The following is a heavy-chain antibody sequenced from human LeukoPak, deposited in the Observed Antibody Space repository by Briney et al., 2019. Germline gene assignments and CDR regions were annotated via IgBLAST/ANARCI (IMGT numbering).Heavy chain of an antibody. CDR2: VRTKTHGGAP. D-gene: IGHD3-10*01. CDR1: GVTLGDYA. V-gene: IGHV3-49*03. Sequence: GGSLRLSCKGSGVTLGDYAVTWFRQAPGKGLEWVGFVRTKTHGGAPETAASVKGRFNVSRDDSEGIAYLQMTSLRTEDTAMYYCARVNFRDYRGYTWFEPWGQGTLVTVSS. J-gene: IGHJ5*02. CDR3: ARVNFRDYRGYTWFEP.